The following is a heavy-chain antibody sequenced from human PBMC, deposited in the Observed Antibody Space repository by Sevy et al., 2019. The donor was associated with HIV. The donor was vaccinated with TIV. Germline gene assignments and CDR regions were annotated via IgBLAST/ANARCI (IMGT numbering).Heavy chain of an antibody. D-gene: IGHD1-26*01. CDR3: AGENAWGRGYS. Sequence: SETLSLTCTVSGGSITSLYWNWIRQPPGKGLEWIANIYYNGHINYNPSLKSRVTLSLDTSMNQFSLRLSPVTAADTAMYYCAGENAWGRGYSWGQGTLVTVSS. V-gene: IGHV4-59*08. CDR2: IYYNGHI. CDR1: GGSITSLY. J-gene: IGHJ4*02.